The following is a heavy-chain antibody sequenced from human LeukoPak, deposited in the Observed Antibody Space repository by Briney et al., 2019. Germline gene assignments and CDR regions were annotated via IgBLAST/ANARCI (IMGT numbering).Heavy chain of an antibody. D-gene: IGHD2-2*01. Sequence: PSETLSLTCTVSGGSISSYYWSWIRQPPGKGLEWIGYIYYSGSTNYNPSLKSRVTISVDTSKNQFSLKLSSVTAADTAVYYCARHLREVVVPAATALDAFDIWGQGTMVTVSS. CDR1: GGSISSYY. V-gene: IGHV4-59*08. J-gene: IGHJ3*02. CDR3: ARHLREVVVPAATALDAFDI. CDR2: IYYSGST.